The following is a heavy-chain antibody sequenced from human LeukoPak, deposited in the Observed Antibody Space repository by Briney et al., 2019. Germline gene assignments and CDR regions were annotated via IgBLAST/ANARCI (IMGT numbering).Heavy chain of an antibody. J-gene: IGHJ3*02. V-gene: IGHV1-18*01. D-gene: IGHD3-22*01. CDR2: ISAYNGNT. CDR3: ARVVVVIHDAFDI. Sequence: ASVKVSCKASGYTFTSYGISWVRQGTGQGLERLGWISAYNGNTNYAQKLQGRVTMTTDTSTSTAYMELRSLRSDDTAVYYCARVVVVIHDAFDIWGQGTMVTVSS. CDR1: GYTFTSYG.